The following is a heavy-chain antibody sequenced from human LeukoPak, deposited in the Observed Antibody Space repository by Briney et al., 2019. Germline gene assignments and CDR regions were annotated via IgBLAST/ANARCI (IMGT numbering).Heavy chain of an antibody. CDR3: ARRSYYDDTGYFDS. D-gene: IGHD3-10*01. CDR2: IHHHVGST. CDR1: GASLSTPTW. Sequence: SGTLSLTCTVSGASLSTPTWWSWVRQPPGRGLEWIGQIHHHVGSTDYTPSLQSRVTISIDKSKRQFSLNLTSVTAADTAVYYCARRSYYDDTGYFDSWGQGSLVTISS. V-gene: IGHV4-4*02. J-gene: IGHJ4*02.